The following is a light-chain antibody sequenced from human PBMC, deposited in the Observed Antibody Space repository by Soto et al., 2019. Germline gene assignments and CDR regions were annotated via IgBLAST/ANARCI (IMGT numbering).Light chain of an antibody. J-gene: IGLJ1*01. CDR2: EVS. V-gene: IGLV2-14*01. CDR3: SSYTSSNTLYV. CDR1: SSDVGGYNY. Sequence: QSVLTQPASVSGSPGQSITTSCTGTSSDVGGYNYVSWYQQHPGKAPKLIIYEVSNRPAGVSNRFSGSKSGDTASLTISGLHAEDEADYFCSSYTSSNTLYVFGTGTKVT.